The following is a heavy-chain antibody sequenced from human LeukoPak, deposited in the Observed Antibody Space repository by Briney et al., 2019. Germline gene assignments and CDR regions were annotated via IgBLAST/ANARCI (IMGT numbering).Heavy chain of an antibody. Sequence: GGSLRLSCAASGFAFNTSGMNWVRQAPGKGLQWLSYIHRNITTIYYADSVKGRFTISRDNAKNSLYLQMKNLGADDTAVYYCATGLMDVWGQGTTVIVSS. CDR1: GFAFNTSG. CDR3: ATGLMDV. J-gene: IGHJ6*02. V-gene: IGHV3-48*04. CDR2: IHRNITTI.